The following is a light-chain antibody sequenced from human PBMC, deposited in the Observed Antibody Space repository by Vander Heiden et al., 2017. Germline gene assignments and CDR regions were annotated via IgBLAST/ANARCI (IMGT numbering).Light chain of an antibody. CDR1: QSVRSSY. CDR3: QQYGSSPMYS. J-gene: IGKJ2*03. CDR2: GAS. V-gene: IGKV3-20*01. Sequence: EIVLTQSPGTVSLSPGERATLSCRASQSVRSSYLAWYQQKPGQSPRLLIYGASSRATGIPDRFSGSGSGTDFTLTISRLEPEDFAVYYCQQYGSSPMYSFGQGTKLEIK.